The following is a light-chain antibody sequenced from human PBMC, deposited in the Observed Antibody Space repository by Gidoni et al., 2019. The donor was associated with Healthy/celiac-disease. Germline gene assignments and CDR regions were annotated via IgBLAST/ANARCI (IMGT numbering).Light chain of an antibody. J-gene: IGKJ3*01. CDR2: AAS. V-gene: IGKV1-39*01. CDR3: QQSYSTAFT. CDR1: QSISSY. Sequence: DIQMTQSPSSLSASVGDRVTITCRASQSISSYLNWYQQKPGKAPKLLIYAASRLQSGVPSRFSGSGSGTDFTLTISRLQPEDFATYYYQQSYSTAFTFGPGTKVDIK.